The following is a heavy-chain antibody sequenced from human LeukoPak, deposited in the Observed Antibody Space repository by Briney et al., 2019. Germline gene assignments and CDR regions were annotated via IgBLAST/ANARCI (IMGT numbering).Heavy chain of an antibody. J-gene: IGHJ6*02. CDR1: GYTFTGYY. CDR3: ARDLCSSSSCYYYGMDV. V-gene: IGHV1-2*04. Sequence: ASVKVSCKASGYTFTGYYMHWVRQAPGQGLEWMGWINPNSGDTNYAQKFQGWVTMTRDTSISTAYMELSRLRSDDTAVYYCARDLCSSSSCYYYGMDVWGQGTTVTVSS. CDR2: INPNSGDT. D-gene: IGHD6-6*01.